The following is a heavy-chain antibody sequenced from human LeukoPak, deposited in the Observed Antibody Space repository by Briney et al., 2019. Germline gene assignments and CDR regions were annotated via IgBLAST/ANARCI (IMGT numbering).Heavy chain of an antibody. CDR2: IYYSGNT. CDR3: ARVPLIYGDYASGYFDL. D-gene: IGHD4-17*01. Sequence: KASETLSLTCTVSGGSISTSGYYWGWIRQPPGKRLEWIGSIYYSGNTYYNPSLKSRVTVSVDTSKNQFSLKLTSVTAADTAVYSCARVPLIYGDYASGYFDLWGQGTLVTVSS. CDR1: GGSISTSGYY. V-gene: IGHV4-39*07. J-gene: IGHJ4*02.